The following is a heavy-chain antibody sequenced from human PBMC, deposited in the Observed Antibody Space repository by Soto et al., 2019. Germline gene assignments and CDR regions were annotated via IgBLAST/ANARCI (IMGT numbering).Heavy chain of an antibody. CDR2: RDHGDSYS. V-gene: IGHV5-10-1*01. Sequence: GGSQMNSGTGFGNNFTHNWISWVRQMPGNGVEWTGRRDHGDSYSNYSPYFQYHVTISAHKRISTAYLQWRSVKYSDTAMYYLARLPGIAVAGPFGYYFYYGMDVWGQGTMVTVSS. D-gene: IGHD6-19*01. J-gene: IGHJ6*02. CDR1: GNNFTHNW. CDR3: ARLPGIAVAGPFGYYFYYGMDV.